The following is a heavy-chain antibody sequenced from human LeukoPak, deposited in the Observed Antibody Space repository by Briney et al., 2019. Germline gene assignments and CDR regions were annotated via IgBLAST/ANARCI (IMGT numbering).Heavy chain of an antibody. Sequence: WASVKVSCKASGYTFTSNYIHWVRQAPGQGLEWMGGIIPIFGTANYAQKFQGRVTITADESTSTAYMELSSLRSEDTAVYYCARKSDYVWGSPDPYYYYYGMDVWGQGTTVTVSS. CDR2: IIPIFGTA. J-gene: IGHJ6*02. CDR3: ARKSDYVWGSPDPYYYYYGMDV. D-gene: IGHD3-16*01. V-gene: IGHV1-69*13. CDR1: GYTFTSNY.